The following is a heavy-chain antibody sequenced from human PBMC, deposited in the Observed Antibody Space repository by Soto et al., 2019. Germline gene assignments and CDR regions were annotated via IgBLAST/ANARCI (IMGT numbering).Heavy chain of an antibody. J-gene: IGHJ2*01. CDR2: INSDGSTT. D-gene: IGHD2-15*01. V-gene: IGHV3-74*01. CDR3: FFQAEDGIRDTVPVSAFLLNRSSDL. Sequence: GKGLVWVSRINSDGSTTSHADSVKGRFTISRDTAKNTLYLQMNSLRAEDTAVYYFFFQAEDGIRDTVPVSAFLLNRSSDL.